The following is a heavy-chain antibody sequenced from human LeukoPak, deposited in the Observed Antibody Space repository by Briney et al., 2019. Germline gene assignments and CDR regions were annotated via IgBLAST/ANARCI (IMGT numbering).Heavy chain of an antibody. D-gene: IGHD2-15*01. CDR3: AKDSVAVVVAATRYGMDV. Sequence: PGGSLRLSCAASGFTFSSYATSWVRQAPGKGLEWVSSISGSDGSTYYADSVKGRFTISRDNSKNTLYLQMNSLRAEDTAVYYCAKDSVAVVVAATRYGMDVWGQGTTVTVSS. CDR1: GFTFSSYA. V-gene: IGHV3-23*01. J-gene: IGHJ6*02. CDR2: ISGSDGST.